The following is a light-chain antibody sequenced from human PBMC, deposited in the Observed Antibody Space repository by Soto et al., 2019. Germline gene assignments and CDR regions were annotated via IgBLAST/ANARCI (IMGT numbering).Light chain of an antibody. V-gene: IGKV3-15*01. J-gene: IGKJ2*01. CDR2: GAS. CDR1: QSVSSN. CDR3: QQYNNWYT. Sequence: EIVMTQSPATLSVSPGERATLSCRVSQSVSSNLAWYQQNPGQAPRLLIYGASTRATGIPARFSGSGSGTESTLTISSLQSEDFAVYYCQQYNNWYTFGQGTKLEIK.